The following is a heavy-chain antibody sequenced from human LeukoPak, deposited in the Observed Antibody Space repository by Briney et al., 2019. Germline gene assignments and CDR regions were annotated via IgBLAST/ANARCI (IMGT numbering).Heavy chain of an antibody. D-gene: IGHD3-22*01. Sequence: ASVKVSCKASGYTFTSYGISWVRQAPGQGLEWMGWISAYNGNTNYAQKLQGRVTMTTDTSTSTGYMELRSLRSDDTAVYYCARDPRLDYYDSRMNWFDPWGQGTLVTVSS. CDR3: ARDPRLDYYDSRMNWFDP. J-gene: IGHJ5*02. CDR1: GYTFTSYG. CDR2: ISAYNGNT. V-gene: IGHV1-18*01.